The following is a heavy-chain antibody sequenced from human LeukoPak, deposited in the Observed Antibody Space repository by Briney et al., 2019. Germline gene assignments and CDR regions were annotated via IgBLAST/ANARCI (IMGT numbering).Heavy chain of an antibody. Sequence: PGGALRLTCAARGFTFDDYSMHWVRQAPGKGLEWVSGISWNSGSIVYADSVKGRFTISRDRTKNSLYLQMNSLRAEDMALYYCARGNGYSTSGYVDYWGQGTLVTVSS. D-gene: IGHD6-13*01. CDR1: GFTFDDYS. CDR2: ISWNSGSI. CDR3: ARGNGYSTSGYVDY. V-gene: IGHV3-9*03. J-gene: IGHJ4*02.